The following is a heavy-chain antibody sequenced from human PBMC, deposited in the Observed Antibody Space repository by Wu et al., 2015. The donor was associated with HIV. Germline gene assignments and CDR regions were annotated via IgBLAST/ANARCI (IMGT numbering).Heavy chain of an antibody. V-gene: IGHV1-2*02. D-gene: IGHD6-19*01. Sequence: QVQLVQSGAEVKKPGASVKVSCKASGYTFTGYYIHWVRQAPGQGLEWMGWINPNSGGTNYAQKFQGRVTMTRDTSITTAYMELSRLRSDDTAVYYCARDKQWPEDLNAFDIWGQGTMVTVSS. CDR1: GYTFTGYY. CDR3: ARDKQWPEDLNAFDI. J-gene: IGHJ3*02. CDR2: INPNSGGT.